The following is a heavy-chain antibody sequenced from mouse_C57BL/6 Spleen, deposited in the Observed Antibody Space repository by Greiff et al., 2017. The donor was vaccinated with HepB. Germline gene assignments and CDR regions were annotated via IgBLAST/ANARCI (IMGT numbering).Heavy chain of an antibody. D-gene: IGHD2-4*01. V-gene: IGHV5-6*01. CDR3: AREDYGDY. CDR2: ISSGGSYT. J-gene: IGHJ2*01. Sequence: EVQVVESGGDLVKPGGSLKLSCAASGFTFSSYGMSWVRQTPDKRLEWVATISSGGSYTYYPDSVKGRFTISRDNAKNTLYLQMSSLKSEDTAMYYCAREDYGDYWGQGTTLTVSS. CDR1: GFTFSSYG.